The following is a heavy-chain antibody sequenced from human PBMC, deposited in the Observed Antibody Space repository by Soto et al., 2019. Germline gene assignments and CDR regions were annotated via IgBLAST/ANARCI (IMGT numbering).Heavy chain of an antibody. Sequence: QVQLVESGGGVVQPGRSLRLSCAASGFTFSSYGMHWVRQAPGKGLEWVAVISYDGSNKYYADSVKGRFTISRDNSKNTLYLQRNSLRAEDTAVYYCAKLAVAAPWGQGTLVTVSS. CDR1: GFTFSSYG. CDR2: ISYDGSNK. CDR3: AKLAVAAP. V-gene: IGHV3-30*18. J-gene: IGHJ5*02. D-gene: IGHD2-15*01.